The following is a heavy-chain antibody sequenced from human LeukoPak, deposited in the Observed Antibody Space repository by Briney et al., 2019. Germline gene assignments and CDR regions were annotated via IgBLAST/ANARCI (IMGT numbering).Heavy chain of an antibody. CDR3: ARGGYCSSTSCSRFDC. J-gene: IGHJ4*02. Sequence: SETLSLTRAVYGGSFSGYYWSWIRQPPGKGLEWIGEINHSGSTNYNPSLKSRVTISVDTSKNQFSLKLSSVTAADTAVYYCARGGYCSSTSCSRFDCWGQGTLVTVSS. V-gene: IGHV4-34*01. CDR2: INHSGST. D-gene: IGHD2-2*01. CDR1: GGSFSGYY.